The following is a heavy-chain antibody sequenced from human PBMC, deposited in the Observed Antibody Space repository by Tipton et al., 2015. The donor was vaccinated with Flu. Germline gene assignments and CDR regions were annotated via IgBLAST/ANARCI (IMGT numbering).Heavy chain of an antibody. CDR1: GFTFSSYW. CDR2: INQDGTEK. J-gene: IGHJ4*02. CDR3: AREPNGGFDY. Sequence: SLRLSCAASGFTFSSYWMGWVRQAPGKGLEWVANINQDGTEKYYVDSVKGRFTISRDNAKNSLYLQMNSLRAEDTAVYYCAREPNGGFDYWGQGTLVTVSS. V-gene: IGHV3-7*01. D-gene: IGHD4-23*01.